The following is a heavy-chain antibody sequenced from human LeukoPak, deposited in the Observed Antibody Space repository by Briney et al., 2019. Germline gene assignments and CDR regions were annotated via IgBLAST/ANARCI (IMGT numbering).Heavy chain of an antibody. CDR1: GGSISSYY. J-gene: IGHJ4*02. CDR3: AGQDIVLMVYSN. D-gene: IGHD2-8*01. Sequence: SETLSLTCTVSGGSISSYYWSWIRQPPGKGLEWIGYIYYSGSTNYNPSLKSRVTISVDTSKNQFSLKLSSVTAADTAVYYCAGQDIVLMVYSNWGQGTLVTVSS. V-gene: IGHV4-59*08. CDR2: IYYSGST.